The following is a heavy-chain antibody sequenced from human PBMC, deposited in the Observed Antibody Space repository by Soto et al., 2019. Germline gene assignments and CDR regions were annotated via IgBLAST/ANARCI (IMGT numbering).Heavy chain of an antibody. CDR3: ARNDPGIAAAGLTYYFDY. CDR2: IYSGGST. D-gene: IGHD6-13*01. J-gene: IGHJ4*02. Sequence: EVQLVESGGGLVQPGGSLRLSCAASGFTVSSNYMSWVRQAPGKGLEWVSVIYSGGSTYYADSVKGRFTISRDNSKNTLYLQMNSLRAEDTAVYYCARNDPGIAAAGLTYYFDYWGQGTLVTVSS. V-gene: IGHV3-66*01. CDR1: GFTVSSNY.